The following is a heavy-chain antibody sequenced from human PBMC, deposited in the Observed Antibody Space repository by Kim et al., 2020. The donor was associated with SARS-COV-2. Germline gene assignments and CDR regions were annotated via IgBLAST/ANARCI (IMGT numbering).Heavy chain of an antibody. J-gene: IGHJ4*02. CDR1: GYTFTGYY. D-gene: IGHD1-7*01. CDR2: INSNSGGT. CDR3: ARVSRITGSTSFDY. Sequence: ASVKVSCKASGYTFTGYYMHWVRQAPGQGLEWMGWINSNSGGTNYAQKFQGRVTMTRDTSISTAYMELRRLRSDDTAVYYCARVSRITGSTSFDYWGQGTLVTVSS. V-gene: IGHV1-2*02.